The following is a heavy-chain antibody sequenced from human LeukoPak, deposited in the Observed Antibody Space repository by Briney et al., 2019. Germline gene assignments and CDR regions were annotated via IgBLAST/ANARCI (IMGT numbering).Heavy chain of an antibody. CDR1: GDSISSGSYY. J-gene: IGHJ5*02. CDR3: ARSTWPSNGRLSP. D-gene: IGHD2/OR15-2a*01. Sequence: SETLFLTCTVSGDSISSGSYYWNWIRQPAGKGLEWIGRIYTRGSTDYNPSLKSRVTISVDTSKNQFSLKLSSVTAADTAIYYCARSTWPSNGRLSPWGQGTLVTVSS. CDR2: IYTRGST. V-gene: IGHV4-61*02.